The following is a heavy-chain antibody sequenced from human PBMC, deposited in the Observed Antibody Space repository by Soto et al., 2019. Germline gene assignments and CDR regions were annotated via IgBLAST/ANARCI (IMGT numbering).Heavy chain of an antibody. Sequence: PSETLSLTCAVSGYSISSSDYYWSWIRQPPGKGLEWIGYIYHSGSTYYNPSLKSRVTISVDTSKNQFSLKLSSVTAADTAVYYCASFRCSGGSCALSPWGQGTLVTVSS. D-gene: IGHD2-15*01. CDR3: ASFRCSGGSCALSP. CDR1: GYSISSSDYY. V-gene: IGHV4-30-4*01. J-gene: IGHJ5*02. CDR2: IYHSGST.